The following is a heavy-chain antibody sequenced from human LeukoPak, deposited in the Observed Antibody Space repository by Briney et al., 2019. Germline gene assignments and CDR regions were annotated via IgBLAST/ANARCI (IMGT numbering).Heavy chain of an antibody. CDR1: GYTFTGYY. CDR3: ARDSATSGYYYMDV. V-gene: IGHV1-2*06. J-gene: IGHJ6*03. CDR2: IDPNSDGT. D-gene: IGHD1-26*01. Sequence: ASVKVSCKASGYTFTGYYMHWVRQAPGQGLEWMGRIDPNSDGTNYAEKFQGRVTMTRDTPISTAYMELSRLRSDDTAVYYCARDSATSGYYYMDVWGKGTTVTVSS.